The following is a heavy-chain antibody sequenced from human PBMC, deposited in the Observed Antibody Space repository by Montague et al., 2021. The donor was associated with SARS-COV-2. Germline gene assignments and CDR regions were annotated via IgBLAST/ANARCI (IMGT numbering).Heavy chain of an antibody. CDR3: ARDQGGYSYNDY. Sequence: SLRLSCAASGFTFTSYAMHWVRRAPGKGLEWVVVISFDGTNKYYTGSVKGRFTISRDNSKNTLYLQMHSVRPEDTAVYYCARDQGGYSYNDYWGQGTLVTVSS. CDR1: GFTFTSYA. V-gene: IGHV3-30-3*01. J-gene: IGHJ4*02. D-gene: IGHD5-18*01. CDR2: ISFDGTNK.